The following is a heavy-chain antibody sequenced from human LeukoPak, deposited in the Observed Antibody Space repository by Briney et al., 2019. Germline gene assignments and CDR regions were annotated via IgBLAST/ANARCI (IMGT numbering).Heavy chain of an antibody. CDR3: ARALVVGDATRKYYYYMDV. CDR2: IFYSGST. CDR1: GGSISPYY. J-gene: IGHJ6*03. D-gene: IGHD2-2*01. V-gene: IGHV4-59*01. Sequence: SETLSLTRTVSGGSISPYYWSWIRQPPGKRLEWIGYIFYSGSTSFSPSLKSRVTMSVDTSKNQFSLKLSSVTAADTAVYYCARALVVGDATRKYYYYMDVWGKGTTVTVSS.